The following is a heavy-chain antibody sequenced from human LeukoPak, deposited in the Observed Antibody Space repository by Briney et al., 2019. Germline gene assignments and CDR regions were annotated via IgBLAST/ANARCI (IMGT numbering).Heavy chain of an antibody. CDR2: IYHSGST. CDR1: GFTFSSYAM. CDR3: ATTTVTTPYYYYYMDV. J-gene: IGHJ6*03. Sequence: GSLRLSCAASGFTFSSYAMSWVRQPPGKGLEWIGEIYHSGSTNYNPSLKSRVTISVDKSKNQFSLKLSSVTAADTAVYYCATTTVTTPYYYYYMDVWGKGTTVTVSS. D-gene: IGHD4-17*01. V-gene: IGHV4-4*02.